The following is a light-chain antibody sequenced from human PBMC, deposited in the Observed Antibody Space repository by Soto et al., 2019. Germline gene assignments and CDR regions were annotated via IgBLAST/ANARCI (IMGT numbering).Light chain of an antibody. CDR2: DAS. Sequence: EIVLTQSPATLSLSPGERATLSCRASQSVSRYLAWYQQKPGQAPRLLIYDASNRATGIPARFSGSGSGTAFTLTISSLEPEDFAVYYCQQRSNWITFGQGTRLEIQ. V-gene: IGKV3-11*01. CDR3: QQRSNWIT. J-gene: IGKJ5*01. CDR1: QSVSRY.